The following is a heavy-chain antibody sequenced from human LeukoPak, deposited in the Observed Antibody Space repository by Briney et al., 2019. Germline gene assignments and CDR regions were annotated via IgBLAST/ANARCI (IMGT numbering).Heavy chain of an antibody. CDR2: IKQDGSEK. D-gene: IGHD3-3*01. Sequence: PGGSLRLSCVASRSTFSTSWMGWVRQAPGRGLEWVANIKQDGSEKYYLDSLRGRFTISRDNAKNSLYLQMNSLRAEDTAVYYCARRSITIFGVVIHDAFDIWGQGTMVTVSS. V-gene: IGHV3-7*01. J-gene: IGHJ3*02. CDR3: ARRSITIFGVVIHDAFDI. CDR1: RSTFSTSW.